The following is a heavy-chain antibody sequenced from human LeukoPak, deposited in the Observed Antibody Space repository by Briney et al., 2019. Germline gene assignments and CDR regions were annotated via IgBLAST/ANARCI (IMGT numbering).Heavy chain of an antibody. J-gene: IGHJ5*02. CDR1: GYTFTSYG. Sequence: GASVKVSCKASGYTFTSYGISWVRQAPGQGLEWMGGIIPIFGTANYAQKFQGRVTITADESTSTAYMELSSLRSEDTAVYYCARVYNWNDYWFDPWGQGTLVTVSS. CDR2: IIPIFGTA. V-gene: IGHV1-69*13. CDR3: ARVYNWNDYWFDP. D-gene: IGHD1-20*01.